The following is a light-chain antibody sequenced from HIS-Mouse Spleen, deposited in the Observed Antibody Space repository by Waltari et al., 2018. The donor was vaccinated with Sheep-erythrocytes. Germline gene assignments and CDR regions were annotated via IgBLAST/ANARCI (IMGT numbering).Light chain of an antibody. CDR2: AAS. J-gene: IGKJ4*01. V-gene: IGKV1-39*01. CDR3: QQSYSTPPLT. CDR1: QSISSC. Sequence: DIQMTQSPSSLSASVGDRVTITCRASQSISSCLNWYQQKPGKAPKLLIYAASSLQSGVPSRLSGSGSGTDFTLTISSLQPEDFATYYCQQSYSTPPLTFGGGTKVEIK.